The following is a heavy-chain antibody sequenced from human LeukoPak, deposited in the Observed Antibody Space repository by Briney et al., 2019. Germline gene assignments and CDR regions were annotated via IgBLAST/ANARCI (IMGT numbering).Heavy chain of an antibody. V-gene: IGHV1-46*01. J-gene: IGHJ4*02. CDR2: LSPGDGVT. D-gene: IGHD2-2*01. Sequence: ASVKVSCKASGYSFTSYKMHWVRQAAGQGPEWMGILSPGDGVTRYAQNFQGRVTMTRDTSTSTVYMELTSLTSEDTAVYYCAKDNTMYSSDYWGQGTLVTVSP. CDR3: AKDNTMYSSDY. CDR1: GYSFTSYK.